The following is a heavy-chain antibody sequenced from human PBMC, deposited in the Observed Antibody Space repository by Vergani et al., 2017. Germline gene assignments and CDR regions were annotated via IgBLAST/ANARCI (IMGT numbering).Heavy chain of an antibody. CDR2: IIPIFGTA. J-gene: IGHJ4*02. D-gene: IGHD6-13*01. Sequence: QVQLVQSGAEVKKPGSSVKDSCKASGGTFSNYAISWVRQAPGQGFGWLGGIIPIFGTANYAQKFQGRVTITADKSTSTAYMELSSLRSEDTAVYFCARGHSSSWFDYWGQGTLVTVSS. CDR3: ARGHSSSWFDY. CDR1: GGTFSNYA. V-gene: IGHV1-69*06.